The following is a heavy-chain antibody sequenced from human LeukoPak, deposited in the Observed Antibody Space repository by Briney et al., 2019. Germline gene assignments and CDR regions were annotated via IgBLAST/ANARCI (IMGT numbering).Heavy chain of an antibody. CDR2: ISANNGKT. CDR1: GYTFTSYG. D-gene: IGHD3-22*01. V-gene: IGHV1-18*01. J-gene: IGHJ5*02. Sequence: ASVKVSCRASGYTFTSYGISWVRQAPGQGLEWMGWISANNGKTKYGQNLQGRVTMTTDTSTSTAYMELRSLRSDDTAVYYCARGYMTTIVEWFDPWGQGTLVTVSS. CDR3: ARGYMTTIVEWFDP.